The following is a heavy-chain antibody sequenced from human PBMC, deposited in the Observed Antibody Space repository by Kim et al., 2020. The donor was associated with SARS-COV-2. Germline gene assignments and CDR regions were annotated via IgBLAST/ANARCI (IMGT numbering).Heavy chain of an antibody. CDR3: GRISIAVAGIFDY. D-gene: IGHD6-19*01. CDR1: GFTFSSYS. CDR2: ISSSSSYI. J-gene: IGHJ4*02. Sequence: GGSLRLSCAASGFTFSSYSMNWVRQAPGKGLEWVSSISSSSSYIYYADSVKGRFTISRDNAKNSLYLQMNSLRAEDTAVYYCGRISIAVAGIFDYWGQGTLVTVSS. V-gene: IGHV3-21*01.